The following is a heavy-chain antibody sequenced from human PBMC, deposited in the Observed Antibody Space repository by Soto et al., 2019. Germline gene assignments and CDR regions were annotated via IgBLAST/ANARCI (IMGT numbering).Heavy chain of an antibody. D-gene: IGHD3-22*01. V-gene: IGHV3-15*07. CDR1: GFTFGTAW. CDR3: TTDSLFTMILVRFDF. J-gene: IGHJ4*01. Sequence: LRLSCAASGFTFGTAWINWVRQAPGKGLEWVGRIKSKIDGGTTDFAASVKGRFAISRDDSTDMVYLQMNSLKPEDTAMYYCTTDSLFTMILVRFDFWGHGTQVTVSS. CDR2: IKSKIDGGTT.